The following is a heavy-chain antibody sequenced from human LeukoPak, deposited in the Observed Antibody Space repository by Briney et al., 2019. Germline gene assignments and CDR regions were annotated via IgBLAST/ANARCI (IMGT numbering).Heavy chain of an antibody. V-gene: IGHV4-34*01. CDR1: GGSFSGYY. CDR2: INHSGST. CDR3: ARDWAYGPYFDY. J-gene: IGHJ4*02. D-gene: IGHD3-10*01. Sequence: SETLSLTCAVYGGSFSGYYWSWIRQPPGKGLEWIGEINHSGSTNYNPSLKSRVTISVDTSKNQFSLKLSSVTAADTAVYYCARDWAYGPYFDYWGQGTLVTVPS.